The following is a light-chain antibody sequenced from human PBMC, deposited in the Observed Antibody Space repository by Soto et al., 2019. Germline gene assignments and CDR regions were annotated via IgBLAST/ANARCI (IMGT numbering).Light chain of an antibody. V-gene: IGKV1-39*01. CDR1: QSISSY. J-gene: IGKJ4*01. Sequence: SLSASVGDRVTITCRASQSISSYLNWYQQKPGKAPKLLIYAASSLQSGVPSRFSGSGPGTDFTLTVSSLQPEDFATYYCQQSYSTPPLTFGGGTKVDIK. CDR3: QQSYSTPPLT. CDR2: AAS.